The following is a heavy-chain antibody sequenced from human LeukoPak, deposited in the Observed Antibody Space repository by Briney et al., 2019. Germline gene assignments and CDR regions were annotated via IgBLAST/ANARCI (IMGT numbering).Heavy chain of an antibody. CDR2: ISGRDGGT. CDR1: GFTFSSYG. Sequence: GGSQRLSCAASGFTFSSYGMSWVRQAPGKGLEWVSAISGRDGGTYYADSVKGRFTISRDNSKNTLYLQMNSVRAEDTAIYYCTTPPGGTYNHWGQGTLVSVSS. D-gene: IGHD5-24*01. V-gene: IGHV3-23*01. J-gene: IGHJ4*02. CDR3: TTPPGGTYNH.